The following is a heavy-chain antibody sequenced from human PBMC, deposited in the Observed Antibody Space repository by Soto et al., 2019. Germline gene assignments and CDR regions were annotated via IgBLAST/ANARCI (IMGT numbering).Heavy chain of an antibody. J-gene: IGHJ6*02. CDR3: ARETTTLTTYYYYGMDV. D-gene: IGHD1-1*01. Sequence: QVQLVESGGGVVQPERSLRLSCAASGFTFSSYGMHWVRQAPGKGLEWVAVIWYDGSNKYYADSVKGRFTISRDNSKNTLYLQMNSLRAEDTAVYYCARETTTLTTYYYYGMDVWGQGTTATVSS. CDR2: IWYDGSNK. CDR1: GFTFSSYG. V-gene: IGHV3-33*01.